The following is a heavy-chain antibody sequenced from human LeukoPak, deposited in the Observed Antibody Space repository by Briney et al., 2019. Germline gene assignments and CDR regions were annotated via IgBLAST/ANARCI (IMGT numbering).Heavy chain of an antibody. D-gene: IGHD3-22*01. Sequence: PSETLSLTCTVSGGSISSHYWSWIRQPPGKGLEWIGCIYYSGSTNYNPSLKSRVTISVDTSKTQFFLKLSSVTAADTAVYYCARQYGSSGYYHSYYFDYWGQGTLVTVSS. CDR3: ARQYGSSGYYHSYYFDY. CDR1: GGSISSHY. CDR2: IYYSGST. J-gene: IGHJ4*02. V-gene: IGHV4-59*11.